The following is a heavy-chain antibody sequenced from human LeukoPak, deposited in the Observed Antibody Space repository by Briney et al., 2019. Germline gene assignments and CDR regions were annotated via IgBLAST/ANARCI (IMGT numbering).Heavy chain of an antibody. CDR1: GYTFTNYW. J-gene: IGHJ4*02. CDR2: IYPADSDT. CDR3: VRHDRFWRPEDY. Sequence: SGESLKISCKASGYTFTNYWIGWVRQMPGKGLEWMGIIYPADSDTRCSPSFQGQVSISADNSISTAYLQWSSLKASDTAMYYCVRHDRFWRPEDYWGQGTLVTVSS. V-gene: IGHV5-51*01. D-gene: IGHD3-3*01.